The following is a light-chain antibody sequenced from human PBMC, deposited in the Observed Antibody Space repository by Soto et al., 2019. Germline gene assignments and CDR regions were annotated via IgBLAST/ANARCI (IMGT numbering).Light chain of an antibody. CDR2: DAS. CDR1: QSITNNF. J-gene: IGKJ4*01. V-gene: IGKV3D-20*01. Sequence: EIVWRQSPATLSLSPGERATLSCGASQSITNNFLAWYQQRPGLAAGLLIYDASNRAAGIPDRCSGSGSGTDFTLPISRLEPEDFAVYYCQQFDKLVTFGGGTKVEI. CDR3: QQFDKLVT.